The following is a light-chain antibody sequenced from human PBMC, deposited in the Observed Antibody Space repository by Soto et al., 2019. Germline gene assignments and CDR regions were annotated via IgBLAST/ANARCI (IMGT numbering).Light chain of an antibody. CDR3: QQYGSSPLT. Sequence: EIVLTQSPGTLSLSPGERATPSCRASQSVSSSYLAWYQQKPGQAPRLLIYGASSRATGIPDRFIGSGSGTDFTLTISRLEPEDFAVYYCQQYGSSPLTFGQGTKVEIK. CDR1: QSVSSSY. V-gene: IGKV3-20*01. CDR2: GAS. J-gene: IGKJ1*01.